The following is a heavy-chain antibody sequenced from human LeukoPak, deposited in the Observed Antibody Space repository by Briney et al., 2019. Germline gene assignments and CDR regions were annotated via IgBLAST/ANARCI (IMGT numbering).Heavy chain of an antibody. V-gene: IGHV1-69*13. Sequence: SVKVSCKASGGTFSSYAISWVRQAPGQGLEWMGGIIPIFGTANYAQKFQGKVTITADESTSTAYMELSSLTSEDTAVYYCARDLGSRDGYNPPNLFDSWGQGTLVTVSS. CDR1: GGTFSSYA. CDR3: ARDLGSRDGYNPPNLFDS. J-gene: IGHJ4*02. D-gene: IGHD5-24*01. CDR2: IIPIFGTA.